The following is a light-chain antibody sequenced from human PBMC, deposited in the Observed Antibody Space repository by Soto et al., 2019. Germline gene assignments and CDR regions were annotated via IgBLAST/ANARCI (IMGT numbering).Light chain of an antibody. V-gene: IGKV3D-15*01. J-gene: IGKJ5*01. Sequence: EVMMTQSPATLSVSPGERATLSCRASQSVRSSLAWYQQNPGQAPRLLIYLAATRATGIPARFSGSGSGTEFTLTISSLQSEDFAIYYCQQYNNGPPTTFGQGTRLEIK. CDR1: QSVRSS. CDR3: QQYNNGPPTT. CDR2: LAA.